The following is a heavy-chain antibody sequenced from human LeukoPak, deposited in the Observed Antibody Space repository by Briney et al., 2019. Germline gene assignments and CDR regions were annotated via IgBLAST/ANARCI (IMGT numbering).Heavy chain of an antibody. CDR1: GFTFSDHW. Sequence: GGSLRLSCAASGFTFSDHWMSWVRQAPGKGLEWVSYISSSSSTIYYADSVKGRFTISRDNAKNSLYLQMNSLRAEDTAVYYCARRGFVAGLKGFSDYWGQGTLVTVSS. CDR2: ISSSSSTI. CDR3: ARRGFVAGLKGFSDY. J-gene: IGHJ4*02. D-gene: IGHD6-19*01. V-gene: IGHV3-48*01.